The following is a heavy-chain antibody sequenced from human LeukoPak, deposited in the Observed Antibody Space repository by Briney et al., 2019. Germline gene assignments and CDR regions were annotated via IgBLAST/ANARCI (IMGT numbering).Heavy chain of an antibody. V-gene: IGHV5-51*01. CDR2: IYPGDSDT. Sequence: GESLKISCKGSGYSFTSYWIGWVRQMPGKGLEWMGIIYPGDSDTRYSPSFQGLVTISADKSISTAYLQWSSLKASDTAMYYCARQYAGPYYYYYMDVWGKGTTVTVSS. D-gene: IGHD6-13*01. CDR3: ARQYAGPYYYYYMDV. J-gene: IGHJ6*03. CDR1: GYSFTSYW.